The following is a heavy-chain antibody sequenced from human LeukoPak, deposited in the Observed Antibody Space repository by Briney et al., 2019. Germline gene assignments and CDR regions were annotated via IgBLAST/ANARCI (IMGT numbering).Heavy chain of an antibody. V-gene: IGHV4-34*01. J-gene: IGHJ3*02. Sequence: KPSETLSLTCAVYGGSFSGYYWSWIRQPPGKGLEWIGEINHSGSTKYNPSLKSRVTISVDTSKNQFSLKLSSVTAADTAVYYCVRELAVARSAFDMWGQGTMVTVSS. CDR3: VRELAVARSAFDM. CDR2: INHSGST. CDR1: GGSFSGYY. D-gene: IGHD6-19*01.